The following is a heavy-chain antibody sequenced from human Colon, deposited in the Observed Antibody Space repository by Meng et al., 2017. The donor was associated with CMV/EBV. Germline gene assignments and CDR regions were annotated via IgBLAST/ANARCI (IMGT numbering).Heavy chain of an antibody. D-gene: IGHD1-26*01. CDR2: IYYSGST. V-gene: IGHV4-59*08. CDR3: TRVSYSKSSYYYYGMDV. Sequence: SETLSLTCTVSGGSISSYYWSWIRQPPGKGLEWIGYIYYSGSTNYNPSLKSRATISVDTSKNQFSLSLNSVTAADTAVYYCTRVSYSKSSYYYYGMDVWGQGTTVTVSS. J-gene: IGHJ6*02. CDR1: GGSISSYY.